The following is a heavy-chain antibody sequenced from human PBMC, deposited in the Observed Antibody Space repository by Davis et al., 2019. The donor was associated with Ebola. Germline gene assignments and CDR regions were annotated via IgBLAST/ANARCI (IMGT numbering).Heavy chain of an antibody. Sequence: PSETLSLTCTVSGGSISRYYWSWIRQPPGKGLEWIGYIYYSGSTNYNPSLKSRVTISVDTSKNQFSLKLSSVTAADTAVYYCAREPAVADRNWFDPWGQGTLVTVSS. V-gene: IGHV4-59*01. J-gene: IGHJ5*02. CDR1: GGSISRYY. D-gene: IGHD6-19*01. CDR2: IYYSGST. CDR3: AREPAVADRNWFDP.